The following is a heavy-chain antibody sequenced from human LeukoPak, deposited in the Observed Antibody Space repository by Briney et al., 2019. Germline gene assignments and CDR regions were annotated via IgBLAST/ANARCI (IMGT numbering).Heavy chain of an antibody. CDR1: GFTFSSYG. CDR3: ARDLHRITMIVVVDAFDI. V-gene: IGHV3-30*02. J-gene: IGHJ3*02. D-gene: IGHD3-22*01. Sequence: GGSLRLSCAASGFTFSSYGMHWVRQAPGKGLEWVAFIRYAGSNKYYYVDSVKGRFTISRDNSKNTLYLQMNSLRAEDTAVYYCARDLHRITMIVVVDAFDIWGQGTMVTVSS. CDR2: IRYAGSNK.